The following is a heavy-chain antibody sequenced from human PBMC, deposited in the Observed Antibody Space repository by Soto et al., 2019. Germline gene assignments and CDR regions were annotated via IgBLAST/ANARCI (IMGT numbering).Heavy chain of an antibody. CDR3: ARGFPLGFEP. J-gene: IGHJ5*02. CDR1: GYTFTNYA. CDR2: INAGNGNT. D-gene: IGHD3-16*02. V-gene: IGHV1-3*05. Sequence: QVQLVQSGAEEKKPGASVKVSCKASGYTFTNYAMHWVRQAPGQRLEWMGWINAGNGNTKYSQKFQGRVTITRDTSASTAYRELSSLRSEDTAVYCGARGFPLGFEPWGQGTLVTVSS.